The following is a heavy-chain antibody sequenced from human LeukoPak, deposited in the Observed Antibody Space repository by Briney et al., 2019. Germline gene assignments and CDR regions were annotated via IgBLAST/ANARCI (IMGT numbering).Heavy chain of an antibody. Sequence: GGSLRLSCAASGFTFSSYSMNWVRQAPGKGLEWVSSISSSGSYIYYADSVKGRFTISRDNAKNSLYLQMNSLRAEDTAVYYCAREPFWSGYFSNLHFDYWGRGALVTVSS. CDR3: AREPFWSGYFSNLHFDY. D-gene: IGHD3-3*01. CDR2: ISSSGSYI. CDR1: GFTFSSYS. V-gene: IGHV3-21*01. J-gene: IGHJ4*02.